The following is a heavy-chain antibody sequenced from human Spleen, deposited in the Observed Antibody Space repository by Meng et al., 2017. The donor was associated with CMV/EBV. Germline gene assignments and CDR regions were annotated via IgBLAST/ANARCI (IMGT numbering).Heavy chain of an antibody. CDR3: ARLRHDYGTGFDP. CDR2: TYYRSKWYN. D-gene: IGHD4-17*01. V-gene: IGHV6-1*01. J-gene: IGHJ5*02. CDR1: GDSVSSNSAA. Sequence: QGQMQEAGPGLVKRSQTLSLTCAIFGDSVSSNSAAWNWIRQSPLRGLEWLGRTYYRSKWYNDYAVSVKSRITINPDTYKNQFSLQLNSVTPEDTAVYYCARLRHDYGTGFDPWGQGTLVTVSS.